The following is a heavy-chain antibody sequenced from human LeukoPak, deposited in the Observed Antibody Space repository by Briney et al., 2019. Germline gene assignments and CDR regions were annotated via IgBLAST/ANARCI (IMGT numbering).Heavy chain of an antibody. J-gene: IGHJ4*02. V-gene: IGHV3-23*01. CDR2: ISGSGGSS. CDR3: ARGGRGELFYY. D-gene: IGHD3-10*01. CDR1: GFTFSSYA. Sequence: PGGSLRLSCAASGFTFSSYAMSWVRQAPGKGLEWVSAISGSGGSSYYADSVKGRFTISRDNSKNTLYLQMNSLRAEDTAVYYCARGGRGELFYYWGQGTLVTVSS.